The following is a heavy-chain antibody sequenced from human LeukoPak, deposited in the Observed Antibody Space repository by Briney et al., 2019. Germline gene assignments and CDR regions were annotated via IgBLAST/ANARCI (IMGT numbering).Heavy chain of an antibody. Sequence: SETLSLTCTVSGYSISSGYFWGWIRQPPGKRLECIGSIYHSGSTYYNPSLKSRVTISVDTSKNQFSLKLSSVTAADTAVYYCARHPYYYYYMDVWGKGTTVTISS. V-gene: IGHV4-38-2*02. CDR2: IYHSGST. CDR1: GYSISSGYF. J-gene: IGHJ6*03. CDR3: ARHPYYYYYMDV.